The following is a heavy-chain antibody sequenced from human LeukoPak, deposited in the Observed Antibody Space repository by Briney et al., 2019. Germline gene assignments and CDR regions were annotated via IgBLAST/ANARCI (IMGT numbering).Heavy chain of an antibody. D-gene: IGHD3-16*02. CDR1: VGSFSGYY. CDR3: ARRVRAYDYVWGSYRYFWFDP. V-gene: IGHV4-34*01. CDR2: INHSGST. Sequence: SETLSLTCAVYVGSFSGYYWSWIRQPPGKGLEWIGEINHSGSTNYNPSLKSRVTISVDTSKNQFSLKLSSVTAADTAVYYCARRVRAYDYVWGSYRYFWFDPWGQGTLVTVSS. J-gene: IGHJ5*02.